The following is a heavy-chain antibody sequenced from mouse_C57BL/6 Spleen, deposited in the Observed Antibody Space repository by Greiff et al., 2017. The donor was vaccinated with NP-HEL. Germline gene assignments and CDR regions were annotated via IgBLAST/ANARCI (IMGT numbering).Heavy chain of an antibody. V-gene: IGHV1-64*01. Sequence: QVQLQQPGAELVKPGASVKLSCKASGYTFTSYWMHWVKQRPGQGLEWIGMIHPNSGSTNYNEKFKSKATLTVDKSSSTAYMQLSSLTSEDSAVYYCARFELTVYYCDYWGQGTTLTVSS. CDR2: IHPNSGST. CDR1: GYTFTSYW. D-gene: IGHD4-1*01. CDR3: ARFELTVYYCDY. J-gene: IGHJ2*01.